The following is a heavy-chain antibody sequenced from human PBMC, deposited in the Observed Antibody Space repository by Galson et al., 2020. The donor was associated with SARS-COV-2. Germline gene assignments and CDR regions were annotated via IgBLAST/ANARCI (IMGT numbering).Heavy chain of an antibody. J-gene: IGHJ4*02. CDR3: ASPYYGSGSIDY. CDR2: ISSSGSTI. Sequence: SCAASGFTFSDYYMSWIRQAPGKGLEWVSYISSSGSTIYYADSVKGRFTISRDNAKNSLYLQMNSLRAEDTAVYYCASPYYGSGSIDYWGQGTLVTVSS. CDR1: GFTFSDYY. V-gene: IGHV3-11*01. D-gene: IGHD3-10*01.